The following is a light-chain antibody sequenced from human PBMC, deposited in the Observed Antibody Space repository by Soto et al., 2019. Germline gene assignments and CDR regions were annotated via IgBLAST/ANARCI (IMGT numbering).Light chain of an antibody. CDR2: GAS. CDR3: QHYGSSPYT. CDR1: QSISSW. Sequence: TQSPSTLSASVGDRVTITCRASQSISSWLAWYQQKPGQTPRLLIYGASSRTTGILDRFSGSGSGTDFTLTISRLEPEDFAVYYCQHYGSSPYTFGQGTKLAIK. J-gene: IGKJ2*01. V-gene: IGKV3-20*01.